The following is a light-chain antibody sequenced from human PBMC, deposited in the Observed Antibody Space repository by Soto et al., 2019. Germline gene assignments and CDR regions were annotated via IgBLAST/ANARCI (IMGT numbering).Light chain of an antibody. CDR2: EVS. CDR1: SSDVGGYNY. CDR3: SSYTSSSRYV. V-gene: IGLV2-14*01. J-gene: IGLJ1*01. Sequence: QSVLAQPASVSGSPGQSITISCTGTSSDVGGYNYVSWYQQHPGKAPKLMIYEVSNRPSGVSNRFSGSKSGSTASLTISGLQAEDEADYYCSSYTSSSRYVLGHGTKVT.